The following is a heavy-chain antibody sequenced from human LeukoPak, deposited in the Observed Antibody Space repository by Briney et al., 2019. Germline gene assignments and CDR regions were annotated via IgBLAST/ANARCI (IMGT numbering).Heavy chain of an antibody. CDR2: ISAYNGNT. CDR3: ARAGDFWSGYYTYYYYGMDV. Sequence: ASVKVSCKASGYTFTSYGISWVRQAPGQGLEWMGWISAYNGNTNYAQKLQGRVTMTTDTSTSTAYMELRSLRSDDTAVYYCARAGDFWSGYYTYYYYGMDVWGQGTTVTVSS. CDR1: GYTFTSYG. J-gene: IGHJ6*02. V-gene: IGHV1-18*01. D-gene: IGHD3-3*01.